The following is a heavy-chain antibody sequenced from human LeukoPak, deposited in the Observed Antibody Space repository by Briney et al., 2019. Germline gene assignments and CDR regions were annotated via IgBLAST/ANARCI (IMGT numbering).Heavy chain of an antibody. CDR2: ISSSGSTI. Sequence: TGGSLRLSCAASGFTFSSYEMNWVRQAPGKGLEWVSYISSSGSTIYYADSVKVRFTISRDNAKNSLYLQMNSLRAEDTAVYYCARDLGAHYSSTYWGQGTLVTVSS. CDR1: GFTFSSYE. V-gene: IGHV3-48*03. CDR3: ARDLGAHYSSTY. D-gene: IGHD6-19*01. J-gene: IGHJ4*02.